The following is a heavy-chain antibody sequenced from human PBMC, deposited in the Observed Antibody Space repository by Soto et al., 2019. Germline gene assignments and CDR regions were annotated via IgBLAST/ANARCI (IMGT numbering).Heavy chain of an antibody. CDR1: GYTFTSYY. CDR2: INPSGGST. J-gene: IGHJ4*02. V-gene: IGHV1-46*03. D-gene: IGHD6-25*01. Sequence: QVQLVQSGAEVKKPGASVKISCKASGYTFTSYYMHWVRQAPGQGREWMGIINPSGGSTNYAQKFQGRVTMTRDMSSSTVYMELSSLTSEDTAVYYCATWDGSGGIDYWGQGTLVTVSS. CDR3: ATWDGSGGIDY.